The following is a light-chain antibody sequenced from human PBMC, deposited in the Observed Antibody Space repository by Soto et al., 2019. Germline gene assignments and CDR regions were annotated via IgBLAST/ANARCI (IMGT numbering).Light chain of an antibody. Sequence: QSALTQPASVSGSPGQSITISCTGTSSDVGGYNYVSWYQQRPGKAPKLMIYDVSNRPSGVSNRFSGSKSGNTASLTISGLQAEDEADYYCSSYTSSSTLFYVFGTGTRSPS. CDR2: DVS. CDR3: SSYTSSSTLFYV. J-gene: IGLJ1*01. CDR1: SSDVGGYNY. V-gene: IGLV2-14*01.